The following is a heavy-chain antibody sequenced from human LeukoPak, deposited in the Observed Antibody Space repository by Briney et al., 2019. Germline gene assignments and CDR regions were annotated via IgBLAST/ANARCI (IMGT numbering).Heavy chain of an antibody. CDR2: IIPIFGTA. V-gene: IGHV1-69*13. J-gene: IGHJ4*02. Sequence: SVTVSCKASGGTFSSYAISWVRQAPGQGLEWMGGIIPIFGTANYAQKFQGRVTITADESTSTAYMELSSLRAEDTAVYYFAKRAAAGPFDYWGQGTLVTVSS. CDR3: AKRAAAGPFDY. D-gene: IGHD6-13*01. CDR1: GGTFSSYA.